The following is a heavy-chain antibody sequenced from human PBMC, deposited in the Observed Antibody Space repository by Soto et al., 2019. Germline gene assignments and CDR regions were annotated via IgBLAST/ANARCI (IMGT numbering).Heavy chain of an antibody. V-gene: IGHV3-23*01. D-gene: IGHD1-20*01. J-gene: IGHJ5*02. Sequence: GGSLRLSCAASGFPFSSYAMSWVRQAPGKGLEWVSAISGSGGSTYYADSVKGRFTISRDNSKNTLYLQMNSLRAEDTAVYYCAKDPTRYNWNMVDPWGQGTLVTVSS. CDR1: GFPFSSYA. CDR2: ISGSGGST. CDR3: AKDPTRYNWNMVDP.